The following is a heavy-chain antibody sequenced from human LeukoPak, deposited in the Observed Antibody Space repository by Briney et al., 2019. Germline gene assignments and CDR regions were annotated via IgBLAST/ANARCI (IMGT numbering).Heavy chain of an antibody. CDR3: ARDRPGNWSDGLYYYYGMDV. CDR2: INPNSGGT. D-gene: IGHD1-1*01. CDR1: VCTLTGYY. V-gene: IGHV1-2*04. J-gene: IGHJ6*02. Sequence: ASVKVSCQACVCTLTGYYMHWLGQAPAKGLAGMGWINPNSGGTKYAQKFQGWVTMTRNTSISTAYMELSRLGSDDPAVYDCARDRPGNWSDGLYYYYGMDVWLQRTTVTVSS.